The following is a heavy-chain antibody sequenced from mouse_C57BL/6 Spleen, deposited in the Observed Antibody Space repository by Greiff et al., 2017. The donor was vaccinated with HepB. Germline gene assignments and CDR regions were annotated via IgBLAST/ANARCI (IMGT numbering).Heavy chain of an antibody. CDR1: GYAFSSSW. J-gene: IGHJ4*01. Sequence: QVQLQQSGPELVKPGASVKISCKASGYAFSSSWMNWVKQRPGKGLEWIGRIYPGDGDTNYNGKFKGKATLTADKSSSTAYMQLSSLTSEDSAVYFCERKGDYDYAMDDWGEGTSVTVSS. CDR2: IYPGDGDT. D-gene: IGHD2-4*01. CDR3: ERKGDYDYAMDD. V-gene: IGHV1-82*01.